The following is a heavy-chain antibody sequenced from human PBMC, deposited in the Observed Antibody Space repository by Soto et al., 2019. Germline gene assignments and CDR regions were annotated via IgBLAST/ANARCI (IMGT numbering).Heavy chain of an antibody. CDR1: GGSSSSGGYC. Sequence: LETLPLTCTVSGGSSSSGGYCWSWIRKPPGKGLEWIGYIYYSGSTNYNPSLKSRVTISVDTSKNQFSLKLSSVTAADTAVYYCARGGYCSSSSCLYYYYYGMDVWGQGTTVTVSS. J-gene: IGHJ6*02. CDR2: IYYSGST. V-gene: IGHV4-61*08. D-gene: IGHD2-15*01. CDR3: ARGGYCSSSSCLYYYYYGMDV.